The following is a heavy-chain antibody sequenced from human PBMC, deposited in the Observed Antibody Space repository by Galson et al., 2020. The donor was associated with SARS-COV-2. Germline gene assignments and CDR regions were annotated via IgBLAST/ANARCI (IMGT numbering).Heavy chain of an antibody. CDR2: LSYDGSNK. J-gene: IGHJ6*02. Sequence: GGSLRLSCAASGFTFRTYAMHWVRQAPGKGLEWVAILSYDGSNKYYADSVKGRFTSSRDNSKKTVYLQMNSLRAEDTAMYYCARTSGYFYGRDVWGQGTTVTVSS. CDR1: GFTFRTYA. CDR3: ARTSGYFYGRDV. V-gene: IGHV3-30*04. D-gene: IGHD1-26*01.